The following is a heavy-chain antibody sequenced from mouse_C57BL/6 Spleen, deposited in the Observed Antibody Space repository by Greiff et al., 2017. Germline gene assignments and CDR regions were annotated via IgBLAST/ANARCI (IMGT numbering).Heavy chain of an antibody. CDR1: GFNIKDDY. CDR2: IDPENGDT. J-gene: IGHJ2*01. V-gene: IGHV14-4*01. CDR3: LMMRNWDYFDY. D-gene: IGHD4-1*01. Sequence: EVQLQESGAELVRPGASVKLSCTASGFNIKDDYMHWVKQRPEQGLEWIGWIDPENGDTEYASKFQGKATITADTSSNTAYLQLSSLTSEDTAVYYCLMMRNWDYFDYWGQGTTLTVSS.